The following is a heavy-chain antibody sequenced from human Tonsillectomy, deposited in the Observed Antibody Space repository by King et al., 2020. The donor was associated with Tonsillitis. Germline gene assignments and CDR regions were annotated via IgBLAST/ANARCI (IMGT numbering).Heavy chain of an antibody. CDR1: GFTFSSYG. V-gene: IGHV3-30*18. Sequence: VQLVESGGGVVQPGRSLRLSCAASGFTFSSYGMHWVRQAPGKGLEWVAVISYDGSNKYYADSVKGRFTISRDNSKNTLYLQMNSLRAEDTAVYYCAKDREYSSSAFDYWGQGTLVTVSS. CDR3: AKDREYSSSAFDY. J-gene: IGHJ4*02. D-gene: IGHD6-6*01. CDR2: ISYDGSNK.